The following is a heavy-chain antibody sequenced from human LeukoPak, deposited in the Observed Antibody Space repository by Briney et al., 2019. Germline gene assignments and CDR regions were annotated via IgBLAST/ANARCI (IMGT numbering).Heavy chain of an antibody. CDR1: GFIFSSYA. D-gene: IGHD5-24*01. CDR2: ISDSGVYT. Sequence: GGSLRLSCAASGFIFSSYAMSWVRQAPGKGLEWVSGISDSGVYTYYADSVKGRFTISRDNSENAVFLQLNSLRAEDTALYYCAKVRDGYNSPSDYWGQGTLVTVSS. CDR3: AKVRDGYNSPSDY. V-gene: IGHV3-23*01. J-gene: IGHJ4*02.